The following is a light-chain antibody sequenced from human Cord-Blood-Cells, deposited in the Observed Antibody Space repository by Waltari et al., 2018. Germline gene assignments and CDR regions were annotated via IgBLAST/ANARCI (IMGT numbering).Light chain of an antibody. J-gene: IGKJ2*01. Sequence: DIQMTQSPSSLSASVGDSVTITCRASQSISSYLNWYQQKPGKAPKLLIYAASSLQSGVQSRFSGSVSGTDFTLTISSLQPEDFATYYWQQSYSTPYTFCQGTKLEIK. CDR1: QSISSY. CDR2: AAS. V-gene: IGKV1-39*01. CDR3: QQSYSTPYT.